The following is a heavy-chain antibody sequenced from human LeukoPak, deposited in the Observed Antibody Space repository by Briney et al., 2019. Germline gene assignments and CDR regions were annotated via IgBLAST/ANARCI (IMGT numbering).Heavy chain of an antibody. Sequence: ASVTVSCKASGYTFTSYDINWVRQATGQGLEWMGWMNPNSGHTGYAQKFQGRVTTTRNTSITTAYMELSSLRSEDTAVYYCARTHYYDSSGDNWFDPWGQGTLVTVSS. CDR2: MNPNSGHT. J-gene: IGHJ5*02. D-gene: IGHD3-22*01. CDR1: GYTFTSYD. CDR3: ARTHYYDSSGDNWFDP. V-gene: IGHV1-8*01.